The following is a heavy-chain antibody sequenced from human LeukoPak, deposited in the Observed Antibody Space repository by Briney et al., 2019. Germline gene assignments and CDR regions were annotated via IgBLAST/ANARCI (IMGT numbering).Heavy chain of an antibody. V-gene: IGHV3-30*02. CDR1: GFTFSTYG. D-gene: IGHD3-3*01. CDR2: VRYDGISK. Sequence: GGSLRLSCVASGFTFSTYGMHWVRQAPGMGLEWVAFVRYDGISKYYADSVKGRFTISRDNAKNSLYLQMNSLRAEDTAVYYCARDRITIFGVVTNGAFDIWGQGTMVTVSS. J-gene: IGHJ3*02. CDR3: ARDRITIFGVVTNGAFDI.